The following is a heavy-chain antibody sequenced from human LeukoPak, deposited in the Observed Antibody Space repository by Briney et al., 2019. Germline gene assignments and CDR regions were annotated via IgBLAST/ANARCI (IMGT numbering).Heavy chain of an antibody. J-gene: IGHJ4*02. CDR1: GFTFSSYA. V-gene: IGHV3-23*01. CDR2: LSGRCDST. Sequence: XCAASGFTFSSYAMSWVRQAPGKGLELVSALSGRCDSTYSAPSVKRRFTISRDNSKNTLYLQMNSLRAEDTAVYYCAKVGLYDYWGQGTLVTVSS. CDR3: AKVGLYDY. D-gene: IGHD2-8*01.